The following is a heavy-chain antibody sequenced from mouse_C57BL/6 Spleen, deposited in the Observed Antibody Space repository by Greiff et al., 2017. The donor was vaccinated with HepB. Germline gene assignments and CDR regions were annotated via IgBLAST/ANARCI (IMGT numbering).Heavy chain of an antibody. J-gene: IGHJ2*01. CDR3: ARGGTGLDY. Sequence: DVQLVESEGGLVQPGSSMKLSCTASGFTFSDYYMAWVRQVPEKGLEWVANINYDGSSTYYLDSLKSRFIISRDNAKNILYLQMSSLKSEDTATYYCARGGTGLDYWGQGTTLTVSS. V-gene: IGHV5-16*01. CDR2: INYDGSST. CDR1: GFTFSDYY. D-gene: IGHD4-1*01.